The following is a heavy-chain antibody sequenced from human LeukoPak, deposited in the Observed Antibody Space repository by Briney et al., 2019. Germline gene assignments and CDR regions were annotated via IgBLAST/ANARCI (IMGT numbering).Heavy chain of an antibody. Sequence: GSLRLSCAASGFTVSSNYMSWVRQAPGKGLEWVALISYDGKHKYYADSMKGRFTISRDNSKSTLYLQMNSLRAEDTAVYYCAREDDDSNGIDVWGHGTTVTVSS. CDR1: GFTVSSNY. V-gene: IGHV3-30*03. CDR2: ISYDGKHK. CDR3: AREDDDSNGIDV. J-gene: IGHJ6*02. D-gene: IGHD4-11*01.